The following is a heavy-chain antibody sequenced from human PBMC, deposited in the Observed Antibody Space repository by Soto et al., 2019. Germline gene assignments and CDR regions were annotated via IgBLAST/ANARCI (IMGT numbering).Heavy chain of an antibody. V-gene: IGHV3-23*01. Sequence: EVQLLESGGGLVQPGGSLRLSCAASGFTFSSYAMSWVRQAPGKGLEWASGIRGSGGSTYYADSVKGRFTISRDNSKNTLYLQMNSLRAEDTAVYYCAKAHSGYVWGRYYFDYWGQGTLVTVSS. D-gene: IGHD5-12*01. CDR2: IRGSGGST. J-gene: IGHJ4*02. CDR3: AKAHSGYVWGRYYFDY. CDR1: GFTFSSYA.